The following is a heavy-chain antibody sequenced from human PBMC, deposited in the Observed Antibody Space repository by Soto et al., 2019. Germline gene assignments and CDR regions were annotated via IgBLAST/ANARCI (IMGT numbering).Heavy chain of an antibody. Sequence: GGSLTLSCAASGFTFSSYWMSWVRQAPGKGLEWVANIKPDGSEKYYVDSVKGRFTISRDNAKNSLYLQMNSLRAEDTDVYYCARDGRRSRSYWVAFFDYLGQGALVTVSS. D-gene: IGHD6-6*01. CDR3: ARDGRRSRSYWVAFFDY. J-gene: IGHJ4*01. V-gene: IGHV3-7*01. CDR1: GFTFSSYW. CDR2: IKPDGSEK.